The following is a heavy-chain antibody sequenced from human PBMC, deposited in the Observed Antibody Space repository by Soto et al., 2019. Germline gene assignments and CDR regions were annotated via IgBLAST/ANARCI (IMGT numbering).Heavy chain of an antibody. V-gene: IGHV1-58*02. CDR1: GFTFTSSA. CDR2: IVVGSGNT. CDR3: ATDSERITMVRGVIRAFDI. D-gene: IGHD3-10*01. J-gene: IGHJ3*02. Sequence: SVKVSCKASGFTFTSSAMQWVRQARGQRLEWIGWIVVGSGNTNYAQKFQERVTMTRDISTNTAYMELSSLRSEDTAVYYCATDSERITMVRGVIRAFDIWGQGTMVTVS.